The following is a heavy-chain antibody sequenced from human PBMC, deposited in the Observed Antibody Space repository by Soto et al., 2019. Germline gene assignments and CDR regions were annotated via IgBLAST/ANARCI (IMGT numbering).Heavy chain of an antibody. Sequence: GGSLRLSCTAPGFTFGDYAMSWVRQAPGKGLEWVGFIRSKADGGTTEYAASVKGRFTISRDDSKSIAYLQMNSLKTEDTAVYYCTAGKLYPALDFDSWGQGTLVTVSS. D-gene: IGHD2-8*01. CDR2: IRSKADGGTT. CDR1: GFTFGDYA. J-gene: IGHJ4*02. CDR3: TAGKLYPALDFDS. V-gene: IGHV3-49*04.